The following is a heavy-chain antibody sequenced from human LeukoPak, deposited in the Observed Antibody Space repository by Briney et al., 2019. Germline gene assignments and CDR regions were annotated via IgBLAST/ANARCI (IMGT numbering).Heavy chain of an antibody. CDR3: ARDSRGVEHAFDI. V-gene: IGHV3-48*04. D-gene: IGHD3-16*01. J-gene: IGHJ3*02. Sequence: GGSLRLSCAASGFTFSSYGMSWVRQAPGKGLEWVSYISSSGSTIYYADSVKGRFTISRDNAKNSLYLQMNSLRAEDTAVYYCARDSRGVEHAFDIWGQGTMVTVSS. CDR2: ISSSGSTI. CDR1: GFTFSSYG.